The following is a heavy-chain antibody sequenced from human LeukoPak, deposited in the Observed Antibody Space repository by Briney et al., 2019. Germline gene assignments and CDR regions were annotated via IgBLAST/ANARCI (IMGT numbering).Heavy chain of an antibody. Sequence: GGSLRLSCAASGFTFSSYAMSWVRQAPGKGPEWVSAISHSGGTTYYADSVKGRFTITRDNSKNTLYLQMNSLRAEDTAVYYCAKANVKYCSGGICFDAFDIWGQGTMVTVSS. CDR2: ISHSGGTT. CDR3: AKANVKYCSGGICFDAFDI. J-gene: IGHJ3*02. V-gene: IGHV3-23*01. CDR1: GFTFSSYA. D-gene: IGHD2-15*01.